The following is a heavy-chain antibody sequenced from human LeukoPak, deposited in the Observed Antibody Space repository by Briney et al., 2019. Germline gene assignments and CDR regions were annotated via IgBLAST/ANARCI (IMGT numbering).Heavy chain of an antibody. CDR3: ANGKSEYSGGWPRGTF. J-gene: IGHJ4*02. CDR1: GFTFTNYA. D-gene: IGHD6-19*01. V-gene: IGHV3-23*01. CDR2: LSGTGATT. Sequence: PGGSLRLSCAASGFTFTNYATIWVRQAPGKGLEWVSALSGTGATTYYADSVKGRFTISRDNSKKTLYLQMNSLRADDTAVYYCANGKSEYSGGWPRGTFWGQGTLVTVSS.